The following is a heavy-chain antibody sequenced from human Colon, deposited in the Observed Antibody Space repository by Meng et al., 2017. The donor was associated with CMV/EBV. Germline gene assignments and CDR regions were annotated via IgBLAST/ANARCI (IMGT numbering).Heavy chain of an antibody. CDR2: INKDGTFI. J-gene: IGHJ6*02. V-gene: IGHV3-21*01. CDR1: GFSFSTSG. D-gene: IGHD4-17*01. Sequence: GESLKISCAASGFSFSTSGMNWVRQAPGKGLEWVSGINKDGTFIAYADSVKGRFTISRDNAKDSLYLQMNSLRAEDTAVYYCAQPGGYGDYGMDVWGQGTTVTVSS. CDR3: AQPGGYGDYGMDV.